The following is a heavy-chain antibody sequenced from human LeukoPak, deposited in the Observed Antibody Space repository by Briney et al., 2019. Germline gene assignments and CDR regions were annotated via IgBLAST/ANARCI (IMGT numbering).Heavy chain of an antibody. D-gene: IGHD2-2*01. CDR2: ISGGGVTT. J-gene: IGHJ6*02. V-gene: IGHV3-23*01. Sequence: GGSLRLSCVGSGFTSIAYALTWARQAPGKGLEWVSGISGGGVTTYYADFVKGRFAISRDNFKNTLYLQMNSLRAEDTAVYYCARDRGTTPKYYYGTDVWGQGTTVAVSS. CDR1: GFTSIAYA. CDR3: ARDRGTTPKYYYGTDV.